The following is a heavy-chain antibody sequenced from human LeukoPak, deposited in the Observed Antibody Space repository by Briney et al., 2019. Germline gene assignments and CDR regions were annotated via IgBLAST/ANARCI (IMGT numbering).Heavy chain of an antibody. CDR2: INHSGST. D-gene: IGHD3-22*01. Sequence: SETLSLTCAVYGGSFSGYYWSWIRQPPGKGLEWIGEINHSGSTYYNPSLKSRVTISVDTSKNQFSLKLSSVTAADTAVYYCVSNSSGYLDYWGQGTLVTVSS. V-gene: IGHV4-34*01. CDR1: GGSFSGYY. CDR3: VSNSSGYLDY. J-gene: IGHJ4*02.